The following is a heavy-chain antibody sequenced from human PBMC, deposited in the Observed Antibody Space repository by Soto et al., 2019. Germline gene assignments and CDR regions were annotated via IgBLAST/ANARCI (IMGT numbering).Heavy chain of an antibody. Sequence: VASVKVSCKASGYTFTSYAMHWVRQAPGQRLEWMGWINAGNGNTKYSQKFQGRVTITRDTSASTAYMELSSLRSEDTAVYYCARVYGGEYYYDSSGYYLDYFDYWGQGTLVTVSS. CDR3: ARVYGGEYYYDSSGYYLDYFDY. J-gene: IGHJ4*02. CDR2: INAGNGNT. CDR1: GYTFTSYA. V-gene: IGHV1-3*01. D-gene: IGHD3-22*01.